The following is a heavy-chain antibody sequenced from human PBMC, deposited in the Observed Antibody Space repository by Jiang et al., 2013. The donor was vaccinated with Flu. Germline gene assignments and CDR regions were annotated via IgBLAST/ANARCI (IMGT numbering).Heavy chain of an antibody. Sequence: WVRQAPGKGLEWVSGISWSGGKIGYADSVKGRFTISRDNAKNSLYLQMNSLRAEDTAFYYCAKDMGDFWSGFERWGQGTLVTVSS. CDR3: AKDMGDFWSGFER. CDR2: ISWSGGKI. V-gene: IGHV3-9*01. J-gene: IGHJ4*02. D-gene: IGHD3-3*01.